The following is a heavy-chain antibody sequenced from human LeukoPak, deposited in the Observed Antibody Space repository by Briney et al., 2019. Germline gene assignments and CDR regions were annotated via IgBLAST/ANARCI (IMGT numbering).Heavy chain of an antibody. CDR1: GFTFGTYT. V-gene: IGHV3-21*01. Sequence: GGSLRLSCAASGFTFGTYTMTWVRQAPGKGLEWVSSIDRSSTYISYADSVKGRFTISRDNARNSLYLQMDSLRAEDTAIYYCVRGGDCCGFDIWGQGTMVTVSS. J-gene: IGHJ3*02. CDR2: IDRSSTYI. D-gene: IGHD2-21*02. CDR3: VRGGDCCGFDI.